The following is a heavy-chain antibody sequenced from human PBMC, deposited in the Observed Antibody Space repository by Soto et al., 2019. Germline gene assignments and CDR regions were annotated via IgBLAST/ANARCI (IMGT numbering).Heavy chain of an antibody. V-gene: IGHV1-8*01. J-gene: IGHJ6*03. Sequence: QVPLVQSGAEVKKPGASVKVSCKASGYTFTSYDINWVRQATGQGLEWMGWMNPNSGNTGYAQKFQGRVTMTRNTSISTAYMELSSLRSEDTAVYYCARGYYGSDLGHYYYYMDVWGKGTTVTVSS. CDR3: ARGYYGSDLGHYYYYMDV. CDR1: GYTFTSYD. D-gene: IGHD3-10*01. CDR2: MNPNSGNT.